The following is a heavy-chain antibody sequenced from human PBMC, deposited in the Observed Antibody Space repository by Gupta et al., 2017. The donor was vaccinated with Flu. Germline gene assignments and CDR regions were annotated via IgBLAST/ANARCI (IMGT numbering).Heavy chain of an antibody. CDR1: GFTFSDYS. CDR2: ISSKSGTV. Sequence: EVLLVESGGGLVQPGGSLRLSCAASGFTFSDYSMNWVRQAPGKGLEWVSYISSKSGTVYYADSVQGRFIISRDNAKNSLYLQMKSLRAEDTAVYYCAGGWYGERYVGYWGQGALVTVSS. V-gene: IGHV3-48*01. J-gene: IGHJ4*02. CDR3: AGGWYGERYVGY. D-gene: IGHD2-15*01.